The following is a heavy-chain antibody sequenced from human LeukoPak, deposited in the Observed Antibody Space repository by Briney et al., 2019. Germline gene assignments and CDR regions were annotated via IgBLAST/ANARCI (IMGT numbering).Heavy chain of an antibody. D-gene: IGHD6-19*01. CDR2: IYYSGST. CDR3: ARGSQWLGDY. Sequence: SETLSLTCTVSSGSISSYYWNWIRQPPGKGLEWIGHIYYSGSTNYNPSLKSRVTISVDTSKNQFSLKLSSVTAADTAVYYCARGSQWLGDYWSQGTLVTVSS. V-gene: IGHV4-59*01. J-gene: IGHJ4*02. CDR1: SGSISSYY.